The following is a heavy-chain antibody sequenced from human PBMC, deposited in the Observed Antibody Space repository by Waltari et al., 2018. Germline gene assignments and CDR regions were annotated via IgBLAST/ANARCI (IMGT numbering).Heavy chain of an antibody. D-gene: IGHD3-22*01. J-gene: IGHJ4*02. CDR1: GLTFRTYA. Sequence: EIQLVESGGGLIQPGGSLRLSCAASGLTFRTYAMSWVRQAPGMGLGVGSAISTSVASTYYAASVKGRFTISRDNSKNTLHLQMNSLRADDTAVYYCARVGGGNYDDSGSASRFDYWGQGTLVTVSS. CDR2: ISTSVAST. CDR3: ARVGGGNYDDSGSASRFDY. V-gene: IGHV3-23*04.